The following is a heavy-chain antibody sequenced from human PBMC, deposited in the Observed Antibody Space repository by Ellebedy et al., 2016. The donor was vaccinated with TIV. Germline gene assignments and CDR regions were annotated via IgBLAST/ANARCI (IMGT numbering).Heavy chain of an antibody. CDR3: ARVGDSSGYYYVDYFDY. V-gene: IGHV1-2*02. J-gene: IGHJ4*02. CDR2: INPNSGGT. Sequence: ASVKVSCXASGYTFAGYYMHWVRQAPGQGLEWMGWINPNSGGTNYAQKFQGRVTMTRNTSISTAYMELSSLRSEDTAVYYCARVGDSSGYYYVDYFDYWGQGTLVTVSS. D-gene: IGHD3-22*01. CDR1: GYTFAGYY.